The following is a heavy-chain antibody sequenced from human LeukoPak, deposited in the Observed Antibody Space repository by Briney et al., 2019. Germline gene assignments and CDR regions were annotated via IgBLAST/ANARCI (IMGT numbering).Heavy chain of an antibody. CDR1: GFTFNTYV. CDR3: AKGRTVTAYYFDS. Sequence: EGSLRLSCAASGFTFNTYVMSWVRQAPGKGLESVSTINGDGGNTYYADSVKGRFTVSRDNSKNTLYLDMDSLRAEDTAVYYCAKGRTVTAYYFDSWGQGTLVTVSS. J-gene: IGHJ4*02. V-gene: IGHV3-23*01. CDR2: INGDGGNT. D-gene: IGHD2-21*02.